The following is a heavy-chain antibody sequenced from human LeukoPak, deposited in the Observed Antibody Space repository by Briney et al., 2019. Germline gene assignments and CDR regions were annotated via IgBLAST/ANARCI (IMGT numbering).Heavy chain of an antibody. CDR2: INWNGGST. Sequence: GGSPRLSCAASGFTFDDCGMSWVRQAPGKGLEWVSGINWNGGSTGYADSVKGRFTISRDNAKNSLYLQMNSLRAEDTALYHCARGVAVAGYYYYGMDVWGQGTTVTVSS. J-gene: IGHJ6*02. CDR1: GFTFDDCG. V-gene: IGHV3-20*01. D-gene: IGHD6-19*01. CDR3: ARGVAVAGYYYYGMDV.